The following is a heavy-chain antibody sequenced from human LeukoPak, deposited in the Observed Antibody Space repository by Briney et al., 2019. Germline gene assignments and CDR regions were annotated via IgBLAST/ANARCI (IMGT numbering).Heavy chain of an antibody. J-gene: IGHJ4*02. Sequence: GGSLRLSCAASGFTFSSYGMHWVRQAPGKGLEWVAVISYDGGNKYYADSVKGRFTISRDNSKNTLYLQMNSLRAEDTAVYYCAKDLEYFDWLQSPFDYWGQGTLVTVSS. CDR1: GFTFSSYG. V-gene: IGHV3-30*18. CDR2: ISYDGGNK. CDR3: AKDLEYFDWLQSPFDY. D-gene: IGHD3-9*01.